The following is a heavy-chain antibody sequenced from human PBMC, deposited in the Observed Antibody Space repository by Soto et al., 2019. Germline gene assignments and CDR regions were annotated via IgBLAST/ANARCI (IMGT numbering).Heavy chain of an antibody. CDR1: GGSFSAYY. Sequence: PSETLSLTCAVYGGSFSAYYWSWIRQPPGKGLEWIGEINHSGGTSYNPSLKSRVTISVDTSKSQFSLKLTSVTAADRAVHYCARGSVDTVDSSGLYEYWGQGTPVTVSS. CDR3: ARGSVDTVDSSGLYEY. J-gene: IGHJ4*02. V-gene: IGHV4-34*01. D-gene: IGHD3-22*01. CDR2: INHSGGT.